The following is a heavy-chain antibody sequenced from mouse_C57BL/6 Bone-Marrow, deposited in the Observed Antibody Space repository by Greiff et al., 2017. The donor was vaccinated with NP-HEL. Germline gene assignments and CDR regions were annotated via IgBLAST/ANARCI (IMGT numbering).Heavy chain of an antibody. J-gene: IGHJ4*01. CDR1: GYTFTDYE. Sequence: QVQLKESGAELVRPGASVTLSCKASGYTFTDYEMHWVKQTPVHGLEWIGAIDPETGGTAYNQKFKGKAILTADKSSSTAYMELRSLTSEDSAVYYCTRWCDGMDYWGQGTSVTVSS. D-gene: IGHD1-1*02. V-gene: IGHV1-15*01. CDR3: TRWCDGMDY. CDR2: IDPETGGT.